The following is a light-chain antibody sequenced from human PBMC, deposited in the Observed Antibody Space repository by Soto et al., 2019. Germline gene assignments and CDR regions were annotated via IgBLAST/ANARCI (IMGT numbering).Light chain of an antibody. CDR2: EVS. CDR3: SSYAGSNNLV. J-gene: IGLJ2*01. Sequence: QSALTQPPSASGSPGQSVTISCTGTSSDVGGYNYVSWYQQHTCKAPKLMIYEVSKRPSGVPDRFSGSKSGNTASLTVSGLQAEDEADYYCSSYAGSNNLVFGGGTKLTVL. CDR1: SSDVGGYNY. V-gene: IGLV2-8*01.